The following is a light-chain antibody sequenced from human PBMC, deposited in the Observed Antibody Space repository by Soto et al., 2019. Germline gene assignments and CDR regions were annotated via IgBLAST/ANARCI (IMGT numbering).Light chain of an antibody. CDR1: SSAVGSYRL. J-gene: IGLJ1*01. CDR3: CSSAPSRPVV. Sequence: QSALTQPASVSGSPGQSITISCTGSSSAVGSYRLVSWYQCHPGKVPKLIIYEGSKRPSGVSNRFSGSDPGNTASLTISGLQAEDDADYYCCSSAPSRPVVFGTGTKLTVL. V-gene: IGLV2-23*01. CDR2: EGS.